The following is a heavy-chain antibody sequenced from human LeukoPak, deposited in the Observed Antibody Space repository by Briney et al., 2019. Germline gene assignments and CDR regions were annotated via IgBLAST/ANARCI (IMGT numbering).Heavy chain of an antibody. CDR3: ASLVAGTRYYNYALDV. CDR2: IYYSGST. J-gene: IGHJ6*02. D-gene: IGHD6-19*01. V-gene: IGHV4-39*01. CDR1: GGSITTNTYY. Sequence: SETLSLTCTVSGGSITTNTYYWGWIRQPPGKGLEWIGSIYYSGSTYYNPSLKSRVTMSVDTSKRQFSLKLSSVTAADTAVYYCASLVAGTRYYNYALDVWGQGTTVTVSS.